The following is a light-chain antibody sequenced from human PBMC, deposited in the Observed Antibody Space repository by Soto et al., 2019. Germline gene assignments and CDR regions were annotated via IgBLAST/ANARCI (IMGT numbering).Light chain of an antibody. V-gene: IGKV1-5*01. CDR1: QSISSC. Sequence: DIQMTQSPSTLSASVGDRVTITCRASQSISSCLFWYQQKPGNAPKLLIDDASSWESGVPSRFSCSGSGTEFTLTISSMKPDDVAFSYCQQYNSYSSLYTFGQGTKLEIK. CDR2: DAS. CDR3: QQYNSYSSLYT. J-gene: IGKJ2*01.